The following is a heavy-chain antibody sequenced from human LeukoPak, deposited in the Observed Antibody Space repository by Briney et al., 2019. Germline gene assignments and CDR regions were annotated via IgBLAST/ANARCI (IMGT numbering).Heavy chain of an antibody. CDR2: INKDATAK. CDR1: GFTFSSYW. CDR3: AREDWFHFDY. V-gene: IGHV3-7*03. J-gene: IGHJ4*02. D-gene: IGHD3-10*01. Sequence: GGSLRLSCAASGFTFSSYWMNWARQAPGKGLEWVANINKDATAKYYVDSVKGRFTISRDNAKNSLYLQMNGLRAEDTAVYYCAREDWFHFDYWGQGTLVTVSS.